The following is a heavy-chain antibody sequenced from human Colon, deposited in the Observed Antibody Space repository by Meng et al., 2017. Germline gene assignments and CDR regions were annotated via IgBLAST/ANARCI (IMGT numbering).Heavy chain of an antibody. CDR1: GGSISNGFFF. Sequence: QVAVRGSGPGLVKPSRTLSLTCTVSGGSISNGFFFWSWIRQHPLKGLEWIGSVSHTGSTSYNPSIQSLVTISRDTPKNQFSLNLTSVTAADTAVYFCARGSGTLRHFDYWGQGTLVTVSS. D-gene: IGHD1-26*01. CDR3: ARGSGTLRHFDY. V-gene: IGHV4-31*01. CDR2: VSHTGST. J-gene: IGHJ4*02.